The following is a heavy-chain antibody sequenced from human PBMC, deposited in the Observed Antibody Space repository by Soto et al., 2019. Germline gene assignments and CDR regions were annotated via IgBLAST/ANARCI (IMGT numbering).Heavy chain of an antibody. Sequence: ASVKVSCKASGYTFTTYYMHWVRQAPGQGLEWMGIINTSGGSITYAQKLQGRVTMTRDTSTSTVYLELSSLRSEDTAVYYFAREDTYGYGSTRGHFDYWGQGTLVTVSS. CDR2: INTSGGSI. D-gene: IGHD5-18*01. CDR3: AREDTYGYGSTRGHFDY. V-gene: IGHV1-46*01. CDR1: GYTFTTYY. J-gene: IGHJ4*02.